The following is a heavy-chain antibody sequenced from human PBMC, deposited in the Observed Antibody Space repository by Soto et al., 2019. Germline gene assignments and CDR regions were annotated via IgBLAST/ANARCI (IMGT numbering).Heavy chain of an antibody. CDR2: IYYSGST. J-gene: IGHJ5*02. CDR3: ARCFPSPHTYNGFDP. V-gene: IGHV4-31*03. CDR1: GGSISSGGYY. Sequence: QVQLQEAGPGLVKPSQTLSLTCTVSGGSISSGGYYWSWIRQHPGKGLEWIGYIYYSGSTYYNPSLKSRVTIGVDTSKNQFSLKLSSVTAADTAVYYCARCFPSPHTYNGFDPWGQGTLVTVSS.